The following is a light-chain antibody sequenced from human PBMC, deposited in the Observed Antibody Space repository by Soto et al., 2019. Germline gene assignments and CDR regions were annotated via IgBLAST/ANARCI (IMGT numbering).Light chain of an antibody. Sequence: EIVLTQSPGTLSLSPGERATLSCRASQSVSSSYLAWYQQKPGQAPRLLIYGASSRATGITDRFSGSGSGTDFSLTISRLEPEDFAVYYCQQYGSSRRLTFGGGTKVEIK. CDR1: QSVSSSY. V-gene: IGKV3-20*01. CDR2: GAS. J-gene: IGKJ4*01. CDR3: QQYGSSRRLT.